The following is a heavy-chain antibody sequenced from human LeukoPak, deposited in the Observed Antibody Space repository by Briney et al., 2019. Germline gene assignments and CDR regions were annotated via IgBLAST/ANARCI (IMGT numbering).Heavy chain of an antibody. J-gene: IGHJ4*02. CDR3: AKVSKVYGSGKYYFDY. Sequence: GGSLRLSCAASGFTFSSYAMSWVRQAPGKGLEWVSAISGSGGSTYYADSVKGRFTISRDNSKNTLYLQMNSLRAEDTAVYYCAKVSKVYGSGKYYFDYWGQGTLVTVSS. V-gene: IGHV3-23*01. CDR2: ISGSGGST. D-gene: IGHD3-10*01. CDR1: GFTFSSYA.